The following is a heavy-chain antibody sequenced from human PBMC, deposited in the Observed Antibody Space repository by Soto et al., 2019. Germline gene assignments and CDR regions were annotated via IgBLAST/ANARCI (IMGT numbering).Heavy chain of an antibody. D-gene: IGHD6-19*01. V-gene: IGHV3-53*01. CDR3: ARDVAVAGTKKPYYYYYGMDV. J-gene: IGHJ6*02. CDR1: GFTVSSNY. CDR2: IYSGGST. Sequence: GGSLRLSCAASGFTVSSNYMSWVRQAPGKGLEWVSVIYSGGSTYYADSVKGRFTISRDNSKNTLYLQMNSLRAEDTAVYYCARDVAVAGTKKPYYYYYGMDVWGQGTTVTVSS.